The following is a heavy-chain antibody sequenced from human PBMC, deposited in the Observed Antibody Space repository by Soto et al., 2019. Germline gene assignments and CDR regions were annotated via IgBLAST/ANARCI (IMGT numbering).Heavy chain of an antibody. Sequence: QLQLQESGPGLVKPSETLSLTCTVSGDSISSSYYWGWVRQPPGKGLECIGAVYYTGFTYYNPSLTSRLTLSLDTSKKQFSLRLSSVTAADTAIYYCARLPVVVIALGYFDPWGPGTRVTVSS. CDR1: GDSISSSYY. CDR2: VYYTGFT. V-gene: IGHV4-39*01. J-gene: IGHJ5*02. CDR3: ARLPVVVIALGYFDP. D-gene: IGHD2-21*01.